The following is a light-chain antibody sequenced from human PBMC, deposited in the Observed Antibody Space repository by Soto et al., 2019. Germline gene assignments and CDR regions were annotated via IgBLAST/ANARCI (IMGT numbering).Light chain of an antibody. J-gene: IGKJ1*01. CDR1: QGISHY. CDR2: AAS. V-gene: IGKV1-27*01. Sequence: DIQMTQSPSSLSASVGDRVTITCRASQGISHYVAWYQQKPGKVPKLLIYAASTLQPGVPPRFSGSGSGTDFTVTITSLQPEDVAAYYCQKYNSVPWTFGQGTKVEIK. CDR3: QKYNSVPWT.